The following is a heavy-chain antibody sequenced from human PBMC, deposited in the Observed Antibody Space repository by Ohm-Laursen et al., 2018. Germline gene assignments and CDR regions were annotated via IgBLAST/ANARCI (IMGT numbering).Heavy chain of an antibody. D-gene: IGHD3-22*01. Sequence: SLRLSCAASGFTVSSNYMSWVRQAPGKGLEWVSVIYSGGSTYYADSVKGRFTISRDNSKNTPYLQMNSLRAEDTAVYYCAREWEYYYDSTGVAFDIWGQGTMVTVSS. CDR1: GFTVSSNY. CDR3: AREWEYYYDSTGVAFDI. V-gene: IGHV3-53*01. CDR2: IYSGGST. J-gene: IGHJ3*02.